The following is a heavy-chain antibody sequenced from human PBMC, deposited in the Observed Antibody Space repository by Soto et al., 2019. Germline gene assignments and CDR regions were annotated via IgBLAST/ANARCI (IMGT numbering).Heavy chain of an antibody. CDR3: AKRGYSSGWYLFDY. CDR1: VFTFSSYA. D-gene: IGHD6-19*01. J-gene: IGHJ4*02. V-gene: IGHV3-23*01. Sequence: WWSLRLSCSASVFTFSSYAMSSFRQAPGKGLEWVSAISGSGGSTYYADSVKGRFTISRDNSKNTLYLQMNSLRAEDTAVYYCAKRGYSSGWYLFDYWGQGTLVTVSS. CDR2: ISGSGGST.